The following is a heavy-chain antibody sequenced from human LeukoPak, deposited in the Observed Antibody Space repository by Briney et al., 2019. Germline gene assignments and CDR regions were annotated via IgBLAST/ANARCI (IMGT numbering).Heavy chain of an antibody. D-gene: IGHD3-10*01. J-gene: IGHJ3*02. CDR1: GFTFSSYW. CDR3: ARDDVLLGKYAFDI. V-gene: IGHV3-21*01. Sequence: PGGSLRLSCAASGFTFSSYWMSWVRQAPGKGLEWVSSISSSSSYIYYADSVKGRFTISRDNAKNSLYLQMNSLRAEDTAVYYCARDDVLLGKYAFDIWGQGTMVTVSS. CDR2: ISSSSSYI.